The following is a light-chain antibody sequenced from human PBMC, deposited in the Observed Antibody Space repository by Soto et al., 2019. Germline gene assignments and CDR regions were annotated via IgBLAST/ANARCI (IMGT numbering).Light chain of an antibody. V-gene: IGLV1-44*01. CDR1: SSNIGSNI. CDR3: ETWDDSLTGVV. Sequence: QSVLTQPPSASGTPGQRVTISCSGSSSNIGSNIVNWYQQLPGTAPKLLIYSRNQRPSGVPDRFSASKSGTSASLAISGLQSEDEADYYCETWDDSLTGVVFGGGIQLTVL. J-gene: IGLJ7*01. CDR2: SRN.